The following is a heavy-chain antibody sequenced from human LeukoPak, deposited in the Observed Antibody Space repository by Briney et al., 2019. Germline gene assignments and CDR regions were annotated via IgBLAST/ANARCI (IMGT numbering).Heavy chain of an antibody. Sequence: GASVKVSCKASGYTFTSYDINWVRQATGQGLEWMGWMNPNSGNTGYVQKFQGRVTMTRNTSISTAYMELSSLRSEDTAVYYCARMASSSWYLSYYYYGMDVWGQGTTVTVSS. CDR3: ARMASSSWYLSYYYYGMDV. CDR2: MNPNSGNT. V-gene: IGHV1-8*01. D-gene: IGHD6-13*01. CDR1: GYTFTSYD. J-gene: IGHJ6*02.